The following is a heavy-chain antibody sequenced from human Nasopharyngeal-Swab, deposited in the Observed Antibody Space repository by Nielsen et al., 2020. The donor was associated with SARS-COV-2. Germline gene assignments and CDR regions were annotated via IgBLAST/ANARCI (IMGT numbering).Heavy chain of an antibody. Sequence: PGKGLEWIGYIYYSGSTYYNPSLKSRVTISVDTSKNQFSLKLSSVTAADTAVYYCARGGYDILTGSEGVDVWGKGTTVTLL. D-gene: IGHD3-9*01. CDR3: ARGGYDILTGSEGVDV. V-gene: IGHV4-30-4*01. J-gene: IGHJ6*04. CDR2: IYYSGST.